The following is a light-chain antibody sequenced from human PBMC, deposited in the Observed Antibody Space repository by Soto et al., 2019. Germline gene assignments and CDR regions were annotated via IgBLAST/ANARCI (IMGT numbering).Light chain of an antibody. J-gene: IGLJ1*01. V-gene: IGLV2-14*03. CDR2: DII. CDR3: VSHTPSRSYF. CDR1: SSDVGAYIF. Sequence: QSALTQPASVSGSPGQSITISCTGTSSDVGAYIFVSWYQQHPGKAPKLMIYDIINRPSGVSNRFSGSKSGNTASLTISGRQAEDEAEYYCVSHTPSRSYFFGTGTKVTVL.